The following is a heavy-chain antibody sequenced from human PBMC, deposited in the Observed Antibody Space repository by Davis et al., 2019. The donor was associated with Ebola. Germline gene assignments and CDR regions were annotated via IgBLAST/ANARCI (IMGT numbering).Heavy chain of an antibody. CDR1: GYSFTDDG. J-gene: IGHJ3*02. V-gene: IGHV1-8*01. CDR3: AFGWEEAFDI. CDR2: MNPNSGNT. D-gene: IGHD1-26*01. Sequence: ASVKVSCKASGYSFTDDGISWVRQAPGQGLEWMGWMNPNSGNTGYAQKFQGRVTMTRNTSISTAYMELSSLRSEDTAVYYCAFGWEEAFDIWGQGTMVTVSS.